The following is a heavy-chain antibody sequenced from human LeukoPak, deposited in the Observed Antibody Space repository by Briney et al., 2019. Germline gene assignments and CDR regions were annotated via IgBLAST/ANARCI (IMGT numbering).Heavy chain of an antibody. CDR3: ARRHYDSLTANSWFDP. D-gene: IGHD3-9*01. CDR2: IDPSDSYT. J-gene: IGHJ5*02. V-gene: IGHV5-10-1*01. Sequence: GESLRISCEASGYSFSAYYITWVRQMPGKGLEWMGRIDPSDSYTIYSPSFQGHVTISADKSINPAYLQWNSLRASDTATYYCARRHYDSLTANSWFDPWGQGTLVTVSS. CDR1: GYSFSAYY.